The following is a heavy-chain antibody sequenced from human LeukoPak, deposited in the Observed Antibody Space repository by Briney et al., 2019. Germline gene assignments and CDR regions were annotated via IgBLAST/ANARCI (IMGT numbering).Heavy chain of an antibody. Sequence: SETLSLTCTVSGGSTSSYYWSWIRQPAGKGLEWIGRIYTSGSTNYNPSLKSRVTMSVDTSKNQFSLKLSSVTAADTAVYYCARDQPDQLDCSSTSCYARANYYYMDVWGKGTTVTVSS. CDR2: IYTSGST. CDR1: GGSTSSYY. V-gene: IGHV4-4*07. CDR3: ARDQPDQLDCSSTSCYARANYYYMDV. J-gene: IGHJ6*03. D-gene: IGHD2-2*01.